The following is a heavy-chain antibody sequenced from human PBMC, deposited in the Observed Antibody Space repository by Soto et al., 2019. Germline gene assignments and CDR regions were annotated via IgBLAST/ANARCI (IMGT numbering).Heavy chain of an antibody. D-gene: IGHD1-1*01. CDR1: GFNFDDHA. V-gene: IGHV3-9*01. Sequence: EVQLVESGGGLVQPGRSLRLSCAASGFNFDDHAMNWVRQAPGKGLEWVSGVSWTGAYTGYAASVKGRITISRDNAKRSLYLEMNSLRPEDTAFYYCARDIFRTITTIDYWGQGTLVTVSS. CDR3: ARDIFRTITTIDY. CDR2: VSWTGAYT. J-gene: IGHJ4*02.